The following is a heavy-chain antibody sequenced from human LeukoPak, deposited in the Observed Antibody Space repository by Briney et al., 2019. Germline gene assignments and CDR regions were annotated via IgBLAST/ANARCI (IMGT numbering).Heavy chain of an antibody. D-gene: IGHD3-22*01. CDR1: GFTFSRYL. V-gene: IGHV3-64D*06. CDR2: ISTNGGST. Sequence: GGSLRLSCSASGFTFSRYLMQWVRQAPGNGLEYVSAISTNGGSTYYADSVKGRFTISRDNSKNTLYLQMSSLRTEDTAVYYCVKDANYYDSSGYYDYWGQGTLVTVSS. J-gene: IGHJ4*02. CDR3: VKDANYYDSSGYYDY.